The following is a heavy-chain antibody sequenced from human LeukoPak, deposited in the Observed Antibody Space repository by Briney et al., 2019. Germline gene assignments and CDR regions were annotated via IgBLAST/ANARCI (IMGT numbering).Heavy chain of an antibody. J-gene: IGHJ4*02. V-gene: IGHV1-18*01. CDR2: ISAYNGNT. D-gene: IGHD3-22*01. CDR3: ARDEDSSGYYSDY. Sequence: ASVKVSCKASGYTFTSYGISWVRQAPGQGLEWMGWISAYNGNTNYAQKFQGRVTITADESTSTAYMELSSLRSEDTAVYYCARDEDSSGYYSDYWGQGTLVTVSS. CDR1: GYTFTSYG.